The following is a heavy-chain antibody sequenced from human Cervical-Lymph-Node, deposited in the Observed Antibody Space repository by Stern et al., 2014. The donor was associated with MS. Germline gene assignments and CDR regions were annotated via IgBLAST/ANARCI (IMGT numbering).Heavy chain of an antibody. J-gene: IGHJ5*02. CDR1: GGSMSNNY. CDR3: ARAPDFRNWIDP. D-gene: IGHD2-21*02. V-gene: IGHV4-4*07. Sequence: VQLQESGPGLVKPSETLSLTCTVSGGSMSNNYWIWVRQPAGKGLEWIGRLYPSGSTNYNSSLKSRVTMSVDTSRNQFSLKLTSVTAADTAVYYCARAPDFRNWIDPWGQGTLVTVSS. CDR2: LYPSGST.